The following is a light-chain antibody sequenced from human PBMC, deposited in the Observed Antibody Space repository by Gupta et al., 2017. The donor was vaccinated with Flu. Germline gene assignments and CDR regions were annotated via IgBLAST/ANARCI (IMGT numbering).Light chain of an antibody. J-gene: IGKJ2*01. Sequence: EIELTQSPATLSLSPGERATLPCRASQSVNTYLAWYQKKPGQAPRLLIYDASNRATGIPARFSGSGSGTDFTLTISSREPEDFAVYYCQKRSNWPPYTFGQGTRLEIK. CDR3: QKRSNWPPYT. CDR1: QSVNTY. V-gene: IGKV3-11*01. CDR2: DAS.